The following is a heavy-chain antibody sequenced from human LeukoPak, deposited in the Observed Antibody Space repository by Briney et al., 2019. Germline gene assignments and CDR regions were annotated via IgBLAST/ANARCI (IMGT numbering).Heavy chain of an antibody. J-gene: IGHJ2*01. D-gene: IGHD4-17*01. CDR2: IKQDGSDK. CDR1: GFTFTTYW. Sequence: GGSLRHSCAASGFTFTTYWMSWVRQDPGKRLEGVANIKQDGSDKYYVDSVKGRFTISRDNAKNSLYLQMNSLRAEDAAVYYCAREARGDDYFDLWGRGTLVTVSS. CDR3: AREARGDDYFDL. V-gene: IGHV3-7*05.